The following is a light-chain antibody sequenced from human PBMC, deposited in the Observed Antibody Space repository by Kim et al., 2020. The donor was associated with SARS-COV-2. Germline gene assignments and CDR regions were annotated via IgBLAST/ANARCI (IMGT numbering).Light chain of an antibody. Sequence: EIVMTQSPATLSVSPGERVTLSCRASQSVRSNLAWYQQKPGQAPRLLIFGAFMRATGVPDRFSGSGSGTEFTLTISSLQSEDFAVYYCQQYGDSPYTFGQGTKLEI. CDR1: QSVRSN. V-gene: IGKV3-15*01. J-gene: IGKJ2*01. CDR2: GAF. CDR3: QQYGDSPYT.